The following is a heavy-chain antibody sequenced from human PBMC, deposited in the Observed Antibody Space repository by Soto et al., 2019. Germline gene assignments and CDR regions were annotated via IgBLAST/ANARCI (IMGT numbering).Heavy chain of an antibody. CDR2: VNGDGSST. V-gene: IGHV3-74*01. J-gene: IGHJ4*02. CDR3: ARGGYTGHPLFDY. D-gene: IGHD5-18*01. Sequence: PGGSLRLSCAASGFSFNNYWMHWVRQAPGKGLVWVSRVNGDGSSTAYADSVEGRFTISRDNAKNTLCLQVTSLRVEDTAVYYCARGGYTGHPLFDYWGRGSLVIVSS. CDR1: GFSFNNYW.